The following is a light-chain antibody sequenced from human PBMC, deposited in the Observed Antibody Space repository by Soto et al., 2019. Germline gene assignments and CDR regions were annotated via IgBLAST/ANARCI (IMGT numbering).Light chain of an antibody. J-gene: IGKJ2*02. CDR3: MQSAHRCT. CDR2: EVS. Sequence: VLTQTPLSLYVTPGQQASISCKSSQSLLHSDWKTYLYWDLQRPGEAPHLRIYEVSNRFSGVTDRFSGSGSGPDFTLKISRVEAEDVWVYYCMQSAHRCTFGQGTKLEI. CDR1: QSLLHSDWKTY. V-gene: IGKV2D-29*01.